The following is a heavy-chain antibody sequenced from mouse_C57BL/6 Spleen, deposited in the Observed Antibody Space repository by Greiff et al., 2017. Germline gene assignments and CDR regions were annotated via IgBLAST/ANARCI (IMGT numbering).Heavy chain of an antibody. CDR1: GFNIKDYY. V-gene: IGHV14-2*01. D-gene: IGHD1-1*01. J-gene: IGHJ3*01. CDR2: IDPEDGET. Sequence: VQLQQSGAELVKPGASVKLSCTASGFNIKDYYMHWVKQRTEQGLEWIGRIDPEDGETKYAPQFQGKATITEDTSSNTAYLRLSSQTSEDTAVYYCAGYYGSSEFAYWGQGTLVTVSA. CDR3: AGYYGSSEFAY.